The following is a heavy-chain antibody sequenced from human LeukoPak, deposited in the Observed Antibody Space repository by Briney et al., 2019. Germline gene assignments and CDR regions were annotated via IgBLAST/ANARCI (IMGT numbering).Heavy chain of an antibody. D-gene: IGHD2-2*02. CDR3: ARVPAAIRGYYYYMDA. CDR1: GYTFTSYY. Sequence: ASVKVSCKASGYTFTSYYMHWVRQAPGQGLEWMGIINPSGGSTSYAQKFQGRVTMTRDTSTSTVYMELSSLRSEDTAVYYCARVPAAIRGYYYYMDAWGKGTTVTVSS. V-gene: IGHV1-46*03. CDR2: INPSGGST. J-gene: IGHJ6*03.